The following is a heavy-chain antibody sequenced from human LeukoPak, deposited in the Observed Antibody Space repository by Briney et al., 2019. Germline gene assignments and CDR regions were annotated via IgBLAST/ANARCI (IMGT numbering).Heavy chain of an antibody. V-gene: IGHV3-30*03. CDR2: ISYDGSNK. CDR3: ARDYYYGSGSPPGDTFDI. CDR1: GFTFSNYW. J-gene: IGHJ3*02. Sequence: GGSLRLSCAASGFTFSNYWMSWVRQAPGKGLEWVAVISYDGSNKYYADSVKGRFTISRDNSKNTLYLQMNSLRADDTAIYYCARDYYYGSGSPPGDTFDIWGQGTMVTVSS. D-gene: IGHD3-10*01.